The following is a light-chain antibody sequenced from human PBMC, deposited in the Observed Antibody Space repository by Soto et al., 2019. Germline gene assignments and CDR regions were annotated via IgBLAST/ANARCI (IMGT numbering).Light chain of an antibody. CDR3: TSSTSDSLYV. CDR2: NVS. Sequence: QSVLTQPASVSGSPGQSITISCTGTSSDVGGSNYVSWYQQYPGKVPKLLIYNVSIRPSGVSNRFSGSKSGNTASLTISGLQAEDEADYFCTSSTSDSLYVFGTGTKLTVL. J-gene: IGLJ1*01. V-gene: IGLV2-14*01. CDR1: SSDVGGSNY.